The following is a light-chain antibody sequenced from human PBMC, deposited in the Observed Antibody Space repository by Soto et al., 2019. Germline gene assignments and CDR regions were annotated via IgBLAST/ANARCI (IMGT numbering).Light chain of an antibody. CDR2: KAS. CDR3: QQYNSYSPLT. CDR1: QSISSW. J-gene: IGKJ4*01. Sequence: DIPMTQSPSTLSASLGDRVTITCRASQSISSWLAWYQQKPGKAPKLLIYKASSLESGVPSRFSGSGSGTEFTLTISSLQPDDFATYDCQQYNSYSPLTFGGGTKVEIK. V-gene: IGKV1-5*03.